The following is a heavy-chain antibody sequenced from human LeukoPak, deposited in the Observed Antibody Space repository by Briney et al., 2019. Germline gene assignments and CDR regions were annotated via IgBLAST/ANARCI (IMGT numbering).Heavy chain of an antibody. Sequence: GGSLRLSCAASRFTFSNFAMSWVRQAPGKGLEWVSAISGSGGNTYYADSVKGRFTISRGNSKNALFLQMNSLRAEDTAVYYCAKSGPYCSSTSCNYFDYWGQGTLVTVSS. CDR1: RFTFSNFA. CDR3: AKSGPYCSSTSCNYFDY. D-gene: IGHD2-2*01. CDR2: ISGSGGNT. J-gene: IGHJ4*02. V-gene: IGHV3-23*01.